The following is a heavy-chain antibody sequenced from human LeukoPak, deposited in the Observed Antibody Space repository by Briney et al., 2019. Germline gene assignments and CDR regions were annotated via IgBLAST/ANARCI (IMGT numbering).Heavy chain of an antibody. J-gene: IGHJ4*02. Sequence: SETLSLTCTVSGGSISSGGYYWSWIRQPPGKGLEWIGYIYYSGSTYYNPSLKSRVTISVDTSKNQFSLKLSSVTAADTAVYYCAGRKRSEYSSSPSEYYFDYWGQGTLVTVSS. CDR3: AGRKRSEYSSSPSEYYFDY. CDR2: IYYSGST. V-gene: IGHV4-31*03. CDR1: GGSISSGGYY. D-gene: IGHD6-6*01.